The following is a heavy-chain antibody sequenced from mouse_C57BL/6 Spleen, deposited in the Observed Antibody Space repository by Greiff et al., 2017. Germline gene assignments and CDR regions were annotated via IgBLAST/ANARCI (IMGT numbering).Heavy chain of an antibody. V-gene: IGHV1-53*01. CDR1: GYTFTSYW. CDR3: ARWTIFTTAEGAMDY. D-gene: IGHD1-2*01. CDR2: INPSNGGT. J-gene: IGHJ4*01. Sequence: QVQLQQPGTELVKPGASVKLSCKASGYTFTSYWMHWVKQRPGQGLEWIGNINPSNGGTNYNEKFKCKATLTVNKSSSPAYMQLSSLTSEDSAVYFCARWTIFTTAEGAMDYWGQVTSVTVAS.